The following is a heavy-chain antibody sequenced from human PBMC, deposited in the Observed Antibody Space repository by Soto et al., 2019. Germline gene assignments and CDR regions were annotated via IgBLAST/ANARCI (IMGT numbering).Heavy chain of an antibody. Sequence: EVQLVESGGGLVQPGGSLRLSCAASGFMFNSYAMHWVRQAPGKGLEYVSAIRSLGDSTFYANSVKDRFTISRDNSKNTLYLQMGSLRVEDMAVYYCARRTAGWYFDLWGRGTLVTVSS. CDR3: ARRTAGWYFDL. J-gene: IGHJ2*01. V-gene: IGHV3-64*01. D-gene: IGHD2-21*02. CDR2: IRSLGDST. CDR1: GFMFNSYA.